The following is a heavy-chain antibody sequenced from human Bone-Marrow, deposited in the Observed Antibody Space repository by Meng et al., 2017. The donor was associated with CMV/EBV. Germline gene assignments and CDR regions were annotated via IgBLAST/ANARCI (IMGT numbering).Heavy chain of an antibody. J-gene: IGHJ4*02. Sequence: GESLKISCKGSGYSFSTYWICWVRQMPGKGLEWMGIINPGDSDTIYSPSFQGQVTISADKSISTAYLQWSSLKASDTAIYYCARHFSGAGFSEWFFDYWGQGTLVTVSS. CDR1: GYSFSTYW. D-gene: IGHD3-3*01. CDR2: INPGDSDT. CDR3: ARHFSGAGFSEWFFDY. V-gene: IGHV5-51*01.